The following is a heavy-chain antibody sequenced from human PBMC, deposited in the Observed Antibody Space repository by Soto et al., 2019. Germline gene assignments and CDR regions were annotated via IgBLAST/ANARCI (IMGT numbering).Heavy chain of an antibody. CDR2: IWYDGSNK. Sequence: QVQLVESGGGVVQPGRSLRLSCAASGFTFSSYGMHWVRQAPGKGLEWVAVIWYDGSNKYYADSVKGRFTISRDNSKNTLYLQMNSLRAEDTAVYYCARDTFRGSGYYDPWGQGTLVTVSS. J-gene: IGHJ5*02. D-gene: IGHD3-22*01. CDR1: GFTFSSYG. V-gene: IGHV3-33*01. CDR3: ARDTFRGSGYYDP.